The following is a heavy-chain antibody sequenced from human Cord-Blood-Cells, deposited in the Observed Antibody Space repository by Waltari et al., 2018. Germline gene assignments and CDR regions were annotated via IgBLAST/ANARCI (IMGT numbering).Heavy chain of an antibody. CDR3: ARADYDFWSGYPPDY. Sequence: QVQLVESGGGVVQPGRSLRLSCAASGFTFSSYAMHWVRQAPGKGLEWVAVISYDGSNKYYADSVKGRFTISRDNSKNTLYLQMNSLRAEDTAVYYCARADYDFWSGYPPDYWGQGTLVTVSS. D-gene: IGHD3-3*01. CDR2: ISYDGSNK. J-gene: IGHJ4*02. V-gene: IGHV3-30-3*01. CDR1: GFTFSSYA.